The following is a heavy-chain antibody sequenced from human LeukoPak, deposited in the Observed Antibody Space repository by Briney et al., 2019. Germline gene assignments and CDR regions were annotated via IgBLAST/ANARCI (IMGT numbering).Heavy chain of an antibody. Sequence: SETLPLTCSVSGGSINSGGYYWSWIRQHPGKGLEWIGYISYRGSTYFNPSLKSRVTISVDTSKNQFSLKLSSVTAADTAVYYCARDRGARGSWDNYYYYGMDVWGQGTTVTVSS. CDR2: ISYRGST. CDR3: ARDRGARGSWDNYYYYGMDV. D-gene: IGHD6-13*01. V-gene: IGHV4-31*03. J-gene: IGHJ6*02. CDR1: GGSINSGGYY.